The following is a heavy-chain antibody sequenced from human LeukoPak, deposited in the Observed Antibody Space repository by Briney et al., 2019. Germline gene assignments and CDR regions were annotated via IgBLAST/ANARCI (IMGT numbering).Heavy chain of an antibody. CDR3: ARESRSGRFSKLTDLDY. CDR2: ISWNSGSI. Sequence: GRSLRLSCAASGFTFDDYAMHWVRQAPGKGLEWVSGISWNSGSIGYADSVKGRFTISRDNAKNSLYLQMNNLRAEDTAVYYCARESRSGRFSKLTDLDYWGQGTLVTLSS. D-gene: IGHD1-26*01. CDR1: GFTFDDYA. J-gene: IGHJ4*02. V-gene: IGHV3-9*01.